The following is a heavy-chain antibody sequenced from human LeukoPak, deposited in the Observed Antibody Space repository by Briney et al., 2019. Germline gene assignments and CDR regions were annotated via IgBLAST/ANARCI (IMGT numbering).Heavy chain of an antibody. CDR2: INSDGSDT. CDR1: GFTFSRYW. V-gene: IGHV3-74*03. J-gene: IGHJ4*02. CDR3: AKRVSRAQCDY. D-gene: IGHD6-19*01. Sequence: GGSLRLSCAASGFTFSRYWMHWVREAPGKGLVWVSRINSDGSDTTYADSVKGRFTISRDNAKNTLYLQMNSLRAEDTAVYYCAKRVSRAQCDYWGQGTLVTVSS.